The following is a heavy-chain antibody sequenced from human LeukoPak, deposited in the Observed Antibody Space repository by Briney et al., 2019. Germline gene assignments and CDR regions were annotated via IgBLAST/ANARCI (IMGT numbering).Heavy chain of an antibody. D-gene: IGHD2-15*01. CDR3: ARAQDCCSGGSCYGYFQH. J-gene: IGHJ1*01. CDR1: GFTVSSNY. Sequence: GGSLRLSCAASGFTVSSNYMTWVRQAPGKGLEWVSTLYNGGSPHYADSVKGRFTISSDKSKNTLFLQMNSLRAEGTAVYYCARAQDCCSGGSCYGYFQHWGQGSLVTVSS. V-gene: IGHV3-53*01. CDR2: LYNGGSP.